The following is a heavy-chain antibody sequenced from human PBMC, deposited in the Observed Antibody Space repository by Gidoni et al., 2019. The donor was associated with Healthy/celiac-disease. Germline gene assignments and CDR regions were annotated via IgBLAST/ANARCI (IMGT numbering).Heavy chain of an antibody. CDR2: IYWDDDK. J-gene: IGHJ4*02. CDR3: ARVYDYIWGSYRPFDY. CDR1: GFSLSTRGVG. Sequence: QITLKESGPTLVKPTQTLTLTCTFSGFSLSTRGVGVGWIRQPPGKALEWLALIYWDDDKRYSPSLKSRLTITKDTSKNQVVLTMTNMDPVDTATYYCARVYDYIWGSYRPFDYWGQGTLVTVSS. D-gene: IGHD3-16*02. V-gene: IGHV2-5*02.